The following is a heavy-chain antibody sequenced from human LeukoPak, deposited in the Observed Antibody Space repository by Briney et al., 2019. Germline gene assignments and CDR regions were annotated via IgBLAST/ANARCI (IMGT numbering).Heavy chain of an antibody. CDR1: EFTFSSYW. CDR3: ARDGDGDYVFSYYFDY. CDR2: INSDGNQP. D-gene: IGHD4-17*01. J-gene: IGHJ4*02. Sequence: GGSLRLSCAAPEFTFSSYWMHWVRQAPGKGLVWVSRINSDGNQPYYADSVKGRFTISGDNSKNTLYLQMNSLRVEDTAVYYCARDGDGDYVFSYYFDYWGQGTLVTVSS. V-gene: IGHV3-74*01.